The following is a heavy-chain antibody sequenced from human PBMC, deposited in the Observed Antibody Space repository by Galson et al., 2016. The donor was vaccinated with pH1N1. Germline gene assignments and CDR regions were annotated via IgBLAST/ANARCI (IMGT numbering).Heavy chain of an antibody. Sequence: ETLSLTCSVSGGSISSSDYYWGWIRQYPGKGLEWIVSIYYSGNTYHNPSLKSRVTISVDTSKNQFSLKLSSVTAADTAVYYCASQHSTGWYPYFDYWGRGTLVAVSS. CDR3: ASQHSTGWYPYFDY. V-gene: IGHV4-39*01. CDR1: GGSISSSDYY. D-gene: IGHD6-19*01. CDR2: IYYSGNT. J-gene: IGHJ4*02.